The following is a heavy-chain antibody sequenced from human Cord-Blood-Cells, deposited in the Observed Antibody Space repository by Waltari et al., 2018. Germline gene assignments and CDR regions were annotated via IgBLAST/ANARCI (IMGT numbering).Heavy chain of an antibody. Sequence: EVQLVESGGGLVQPGGSLRLSCAASGFTVRSNSMSWVRQAPGKGLEWVSVIYSGGSTYYADSVKGRFTISRDNSKNTLYLQMNSLRAEDTAVYYCARDGEQQLAFDYWGQGTLVTVSS. CDR3: ARDGEQQLAFDY. D-gene: IGHD6-13*01. CDR1: GFTVRSNS. V-gene: IGHV3-66*01. J-gene: IGHJ4*02. CDR2: IYSGGST.